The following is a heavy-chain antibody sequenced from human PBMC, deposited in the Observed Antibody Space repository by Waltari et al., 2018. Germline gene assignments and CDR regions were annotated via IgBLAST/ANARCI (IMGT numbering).Heavy chain of an antibody. CDR1: GHSVSSGYY. V-gene: IGHV4-38-2*01. Sequence: QVQLHESGPGLVKASETLSLTCDVSGHSVSSGYYWGWIRQPPGKGLEWIGSSYESGSTHNNPSLQSRIIISLERSKTQFSLRVSSVTAADTAVYYCARLDSRIFFDFWGHGILVTVSS. CDR3: ARLDSRIFFDF. CDR2: SYESGST. J-gene: IGHJ4*01.